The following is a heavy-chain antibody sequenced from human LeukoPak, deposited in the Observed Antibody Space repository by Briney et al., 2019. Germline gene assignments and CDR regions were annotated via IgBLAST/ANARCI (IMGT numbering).Heavy chain of an antibody. CDR3: ASLWFFGSTDY. D-gene: IGHD3-10*01. Sequence: GGSLRLSCGASGFTFSNYWMSWVRQAPGKGLEWVINISQDGSGKNYADSVEGRFTISRDNAKNSLYLQMNSLRAEDTAVYYCASLWFFGSTDYWGQGTLVTVSS. J-gene: IGHJ4*02. CDR1: GFTFSNYW. CDR2: ISQDGSGK. V-gene: IGHV3-7*01.